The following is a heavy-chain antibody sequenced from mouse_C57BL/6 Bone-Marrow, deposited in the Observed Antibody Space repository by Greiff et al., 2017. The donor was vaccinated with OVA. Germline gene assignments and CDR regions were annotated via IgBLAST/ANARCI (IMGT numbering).Heavy chain of an antibody. CDR2: ISSGSSTI. J-gene: IGHJ1*03. CDR1: GFTFSDYG. V-gene: IGHV5-17*01. Sequence: EVQGVESGGGLVKPGGSLKLSCAASGFTFSDYGMHWVRQAPEKGLEWVAYISSGSSTIYYADTVKGRFTISRDNAKNTLFLQMTSLRSEDTAMYYCARWGIPSTTVVEEYFDVWGTGTTVTVSS. D-gene: IGHD1-1*01. CDR3: ARWGIPSTTVVEEYFDV.